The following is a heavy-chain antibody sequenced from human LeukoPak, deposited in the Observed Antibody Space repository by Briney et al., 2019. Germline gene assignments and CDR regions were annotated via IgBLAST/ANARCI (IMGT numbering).Heavy chain of an antibody. CDR1: GFTFSSYS. D-gene: IGHD6-13*01. CDR3: ARASIAAAGVDY. Sequence: PGGSLRLSCAASGFTFSSYSMNWVRQAPGKGLEWVSSISSSSSYIYYADSVKGRFTISRDNAKNSLYLQMNSLRAEDTAVYYCARASIAAAGVDYWGQGALVRVSS. CDR2: ISSSSSYI. V-gene: IGHV3-21*01. J-gene: IGHJ4*02.